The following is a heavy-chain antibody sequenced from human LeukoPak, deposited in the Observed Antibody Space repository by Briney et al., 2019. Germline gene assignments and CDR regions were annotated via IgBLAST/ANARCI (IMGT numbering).Heavy chain of an antibody. J-gene: IGHJ4*02. CDR3: ARGRELGLYYFDY. V-gene: IGHV3-48*03. CDR2: ISSSGSTI. CDR1: GFIFSSYE. Sequence: PGGSLRLSCAASGFIFSSYEMNWVRQVPGQGLEWASYISSSGSTIYYVDSVKGRFTTSRDNAKNSLYLQMNSLRAEGTAVYYCARGRELGLYYFDYWGQGTLVTVSS. D-gene: IGHD7-27*01.